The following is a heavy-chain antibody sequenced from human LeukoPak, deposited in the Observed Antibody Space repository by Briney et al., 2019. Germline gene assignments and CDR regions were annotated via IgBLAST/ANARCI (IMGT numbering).Heavy chain of an antibody. CDR3: ARHRGRIAAGANYYYYYMDV. V-gene: IGHV5-51*01. J-gene: IGHJ6*03. D-gene: IGHD6-13*01. CDR1: GYSFSSYW. CDR2: IYPGDSDT. Sequence: GESLKISCKGSGYSFSSYWIGWVRQMPGKGLEWMGIIYPGDSDTRYSPSFQGQVTISADKSIGTAYLQWSSLKASDTAMYYCARHRGRIAAGANYYYYYMDVWGKGTTVTVSS.